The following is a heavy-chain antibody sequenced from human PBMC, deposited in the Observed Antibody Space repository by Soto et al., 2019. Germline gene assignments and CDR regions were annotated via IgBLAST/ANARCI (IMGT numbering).Heavy chain of an antibody. CDR3: ARVPYSSGFLFDY. V-gene: IGHV3-7*01. D-gene: IGHD5-18*01. CDR1: GFTFSSYW. Sequence: GGSLRLSCAASGFTFSSYWMSWVRQAPGKGLEWVANIKQDGSEKNYVDSVKGRFTISRDNAKNSLYLQMNSLRAEDTAVYYCARVPYSSGFLFDYWGQGTLVTVSS. J-gene: IGHJ4*02. CDR2: IKQDGSEK.